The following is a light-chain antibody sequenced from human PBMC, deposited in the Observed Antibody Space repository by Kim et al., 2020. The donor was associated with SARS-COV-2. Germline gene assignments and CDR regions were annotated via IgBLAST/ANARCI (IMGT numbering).Light chain of an antibody. CDR2: DAS. V-gene: IGKV3-11*01. CDR3: QQRSNWPPMYT. CDR1: QSVSSY. Sequence: SPGERAPLSCRSSQSVSSYVAWYQQKPGQAPRLLIYDASNRATGIPARFSGSGSGTDFTLTISSLEPEDFAVYYCQQRSNWPPMYTFGQGTKLEI. J-gene: IGKJ2*01.